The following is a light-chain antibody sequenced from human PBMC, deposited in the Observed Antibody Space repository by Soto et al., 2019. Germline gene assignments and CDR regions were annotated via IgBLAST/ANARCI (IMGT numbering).Light chain of an antibody. CDR3: QHYNDYSWT. CDR2: GTS. Sequence: DIHMTQSPSTLSASVGDRVTITCRASQSISIWLAWYQQKPGRAPNLLIYGTSSLESGVPSRFSGSGSGTEFTLTISSLQPDDFATYYCQHYNDYSWTFGQGTQVEIK. J-gene: IGKJ1*01. V-gene: IGKV1-5*03. CDR1: QSISIW.